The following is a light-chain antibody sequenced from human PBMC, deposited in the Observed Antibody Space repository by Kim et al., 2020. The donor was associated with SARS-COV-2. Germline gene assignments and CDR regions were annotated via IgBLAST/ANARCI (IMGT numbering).Light chain of an antibody. Sequence: SSELTQDPAVSVALGQTVRITCQGDSLRSYYASWYQQKPGQAPVLVIYGKNNRPSGIPDRFSGSSSGNTASLTITGGQAEDEADYYCNSRDSSGNHHWVFGGGTQLTVL. CDR2: GKN. J-gene: IGLJ3*02. CDR3: NSRDSSGNHHWV. V-gene: IGLV3-19*01. CDR1: SLRSYY.